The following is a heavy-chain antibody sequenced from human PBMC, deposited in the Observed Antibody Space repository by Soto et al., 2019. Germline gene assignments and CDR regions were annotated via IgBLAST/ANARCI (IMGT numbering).Heavy chain of an antibody. V-gene: IGHV4-30-4*01. CDR3: ASVPSYSGFLLYYFDY. D-gene: IGHD5-12*01. CDR1: GGSISSGDYY. CDR2: IYYSGST. Sequence: QVQLQESGPGLVKPSQTLSLTCTVSGGSISSGDYYWSWIRQPPGKDLGWIGYIYYSGSTYYNPSLKSRITISVDTSKNQFSLKLSSVTAADTAVYYCASVPSYSGFLLYYFDYCGQGTLVTVSS. J-gene: IGHJ4*02.